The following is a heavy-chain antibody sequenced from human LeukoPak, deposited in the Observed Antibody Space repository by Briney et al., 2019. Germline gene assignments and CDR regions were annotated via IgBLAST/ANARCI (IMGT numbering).Heavy chain of an antibody. CDR2: ISYDGSNK. Sequence: GGSLRLSCAPSGFTFSSYAMHWVRQAPGKGLEWVAVISYDGSNKYYADSVKGRFTISRDNSKNTLYLQMNSLRAEDTAVYYCARSGGYDSNYYYYGMDVWGQGTTVTASS. V-gene: IGHV3-30-3*01. D-gene: IGHD5-12*01. CDR3: ARSGGYDSNYYYYGMDV. J-gene: IGHJ6*02. CDR1: GFTFSSYA.